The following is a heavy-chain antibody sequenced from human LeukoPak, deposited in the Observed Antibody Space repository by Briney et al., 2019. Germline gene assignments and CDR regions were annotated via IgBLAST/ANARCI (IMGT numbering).Heavy chain of an antibody. J-gene: IGHJ6*02. D-gene: IGHD3-9*01. V-gene: IGHV1-8*01. Sequence: GASVKVSCKASGYTFTSYDINWVRQATGQGLEWMGWMNPNSGNTGYAQKFQGRVTMTRNTSISTAYMELSSLRSEDTAVHYCASQYYDILTGYYKSGMDVWGQGTTVTVSS. CDR2: MNPNSGNT. CDR3: ASQYYDILTGYYKSGMDV. CDR1: GYTFTSYD.